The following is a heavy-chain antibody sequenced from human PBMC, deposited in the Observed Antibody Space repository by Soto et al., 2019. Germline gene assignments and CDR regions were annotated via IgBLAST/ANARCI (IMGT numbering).Heavy chain of an antibody. J-gene: IGHJ5*01. D-gene: IGHD1-26*01. Sequence: PSETLSLTCTVSGGSISSSSYYWGWIRQPPGKGLEWIGSIYYSGSTYYNPSLNSRVMISVDRSKNQLSLKLTSVTAADSGVYYCARPKFSATYDSWGQGTLVTVSS. CDR1: GGSISSSSYY. CDR2: IYYSGST. CDR3: ARPKFSATYDS. V-gene: IGHV4-39*01.